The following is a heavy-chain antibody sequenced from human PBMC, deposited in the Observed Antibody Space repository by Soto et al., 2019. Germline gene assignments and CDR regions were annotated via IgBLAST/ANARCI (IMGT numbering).Heavy chain of an antibody. V-gene: IGHV3-30*03. D-gene: IGHD3-22*01. J-gene: IGHJ5*02. Sequence: PGGSMRLSCEASGFSFSDYGMHWVRQAPGKGLEWVAVISDDGSNKFYADSVKGRFTISRDNSKNTLFLQMNSLRPEDTAVYYCAIYLNSKTPLNLFDPWGQGTLVTVSS. CDR3: AIYLNSKTPLNLFDP. CDR2: ISDDGSNK. CDR1: GFSFSDYG.